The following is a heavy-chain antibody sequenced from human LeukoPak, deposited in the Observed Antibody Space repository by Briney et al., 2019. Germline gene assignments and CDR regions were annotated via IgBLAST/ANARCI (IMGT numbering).Heavy chain of an antibody. J-gene: IGHJ5*01. Sequence: GGSLRLSCVASGFPFTNNYMSWVRQAPGRGLEWASVINVGGSVSYAESVKGRFTISRDNSNSTLYLQMNSLRVEDTALYYCARVRRQVGSRWFDSWGQGTLVTASS. CDR2: INVGGSV. CDR1: GFPFTNNY. CDR3: ARVRRQVGSRWFDS. D-gene: IGHD1-26*01. V-gene: IGHV3-53*01.